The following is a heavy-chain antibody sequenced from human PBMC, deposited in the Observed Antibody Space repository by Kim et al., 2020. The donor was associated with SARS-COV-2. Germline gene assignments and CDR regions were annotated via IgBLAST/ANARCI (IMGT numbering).Heavy chain of an antibody. J-gene: IGHJ4*02. D-gene: IGHD3-10*01. V-gene: IGHV3-53*01. Sequence: ADSVRVRLTISRDNSQNTLYLQMNSLRAEDTAVYYCASSLGGSGSYLFDFWGQGTLVTVSS. CDR3: ASSLGGSGSYLFDF.